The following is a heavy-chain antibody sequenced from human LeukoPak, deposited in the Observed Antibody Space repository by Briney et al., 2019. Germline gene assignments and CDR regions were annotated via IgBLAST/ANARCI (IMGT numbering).Heavy chain of an antibody. J-gene: IGHJ6*02. V-gene: IGHV3-21*01. CDR2: ISSSSTHI. D-gene: IGHD6-13*01. CDR3: ARSASSSWYGLDV. Sequence: PGGSLRLSCAASGFTFSSYNMHWVRQAPGKGLEWVSSISSSSTHIYYADFLKGRSTISRDNAKSSLYLQVNSLRAEDTSVYYCARSASSSWYGLDVWGQGTTVTVSS. CDR1: GFTFSSYN.